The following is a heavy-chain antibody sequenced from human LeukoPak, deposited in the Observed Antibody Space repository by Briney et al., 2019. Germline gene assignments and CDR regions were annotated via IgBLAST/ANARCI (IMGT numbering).Heavy chain of an antibody. J-gene: IGHJ1*01. Sequence: PGGSLRLSCAASGFTFSSYGMHWVRQAPGKGLEWVAVISYDGSNKYYADSVKGRFTISRDNSKDALYLQMNSLRAEDTAVYYCAKDRSFSSGWYEVGYFQHWGQGTLVTVSS. CDR2: ISYDGSNK. V-gene: IGHV3-30*18. D-gene: IGHD6-19*01. CDR1: GFTFSSYG. CDR3: AKDRSFSSGWYEVGYFQH.